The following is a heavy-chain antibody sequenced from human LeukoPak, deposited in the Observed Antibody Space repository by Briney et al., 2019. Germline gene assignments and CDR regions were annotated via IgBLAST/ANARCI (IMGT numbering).Heavy chain of an antibody. Sequence: GRSLRLSCAASGFTFDDYAMHWVRQAPGKGLEWVSGISWNSGSIGYADSVKGRFTISRDNAKNSLYLQMNSLRAEDTALYYCAKDGPFDIAAAGISWFDPWGQGTLVTVSS. D-gene: IGHD6-13*01. CDR3: AKDGPFDIAAAGISWFDP. CDR1: GFTFDDYA. CDR2: ISWNSGSI. V-gene: IGHV3-9*01. J-gene: IGHJ5*02.